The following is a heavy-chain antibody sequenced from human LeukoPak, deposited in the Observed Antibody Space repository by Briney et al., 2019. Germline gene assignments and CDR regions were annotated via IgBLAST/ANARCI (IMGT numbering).Heavy chain of an antibody. Sequence: GGSLRLSCVGSGFTFRSHAMSWVRQAPEKGLEFVSGIYENGGTTYYADSVKGRFTISRDNSKNTLYLQMNSLRAEDTAVYYCARDNNWTPDYWGQGTLVTVSS. CDR3: ARDNNWTPDY. J-gene: IGHJ4*02. CDR2: IYENGGTT. V-gene: IGHV3-23*01. D-gene: IGHD3/OR15-3a*01. CDR1: GFTFRSHA.